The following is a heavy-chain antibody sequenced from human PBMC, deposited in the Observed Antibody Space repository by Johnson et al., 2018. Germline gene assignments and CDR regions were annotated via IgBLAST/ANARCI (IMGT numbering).Heavy chain of an antibody. CDR1: GFTFDDYA. V-gene: IGHV3-9*01. CDR3: ARAWYYYDSSGYRAFDI. J-gene: IGHJ3*02. D-gene: IGHD3-22*01. Sequence: VQLVQSGGGLVQPGRSLRLSCAASGFTFDDYAMHWVRQAPGKGLEWVSGINWNGGSTGYADSVKGRFTISRDNAKNSLYLQMNSLRAEDTALYHCARAWYYYDSSGYRAFDIWGQGTMVTVSS. CDR2: INWNGGST.